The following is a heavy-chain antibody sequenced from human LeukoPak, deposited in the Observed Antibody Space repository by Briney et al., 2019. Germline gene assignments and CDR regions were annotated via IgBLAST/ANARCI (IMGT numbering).Heavy chain of an antibody. Sequence: KPGGSLRLSCAASGITFTTYTVNWVRQAPGKGLEWVSSISSSSTYIYYADSVKGRFTISRDNAQNSVYLQMNSLRAEDMAVYYCARDRVELPYYYYYGMDVWGQGTTVTVSS. CDR2: ISSSSTYI. CDR1: GITFTTYT. J-gene: IGHJ6*02. CDR3: ARDRVELPYYYYYGMDV. D-gene: IGHD1-7*01. V-gene: IGHV3-21*06.